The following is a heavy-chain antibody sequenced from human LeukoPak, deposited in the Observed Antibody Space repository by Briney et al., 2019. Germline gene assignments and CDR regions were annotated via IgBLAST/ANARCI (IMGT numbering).Heavy chain of an antibody. CDR3: ARGPLINSRGRHAHFDF. V-gene: IGHV1-2*02. D-gene: IGHD3-22*01. CDR2: INPNSGDT. Sequence: EASVKVSCKASGYAFTSYYIQWVRQAPGQGLECMGWINPNSGDTHFARNFQDTVTVTRDTSITTVYMSLTRLTSADTAVYYCARGPLINSRGRHAHFDFWGQGTGVTVSS. CDR1: GYAFTSYY. J-gene: IGHJ4*02.